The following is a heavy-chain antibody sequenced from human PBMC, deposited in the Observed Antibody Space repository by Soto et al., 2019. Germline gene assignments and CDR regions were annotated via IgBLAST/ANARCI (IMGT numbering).Heavy chain of an antibody. D-gene: IGHD3-22*01. CDR1: GGSISSYY. J-gene: IGHJ4*02. CDR2: IYTSGST. CDR3: ARDRYYDSSGYPLFHY. V-gene: IGHV4-4*07. Sequence: PAETLSLTCTVSGGSISSYYWSWIRQPAGKGLGWIGRIYTSGSTNYNSSLKSRVTMSVDTSKNQFSLKLSSVTAADTAVYYCARDRYYDSSGYPLFHYWGQGTLVTVSS.